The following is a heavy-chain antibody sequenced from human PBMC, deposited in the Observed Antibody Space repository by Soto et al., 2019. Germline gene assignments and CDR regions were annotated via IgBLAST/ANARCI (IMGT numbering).Heavy chain of an antibody. CDR2: IYPGDSDT. V-gene: IGHV5-51*01. J-gene: IGHJ5*02. D-gene: IGHD5-12*01. Sequence: EVQLVQSGAEVKKPGESLKISCKGSGYSFTSYWIGWVRQMPGKGLEWMGIIYPGDSDTRYSPSFQGQVTISANKSISTAYLQWSSLKASDTAMYYCARLARVVALNNWFDPWGQGTLVTVSS. CDR1: GYSFTSYW. CDR3: ARLARVVALNNWFDP.